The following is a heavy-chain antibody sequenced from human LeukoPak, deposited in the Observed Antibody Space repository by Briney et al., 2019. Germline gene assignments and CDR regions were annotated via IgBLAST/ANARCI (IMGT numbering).Heavy chain of an antibody. J-gene: IGHJ4*02. CDR2: IYTSGDT. CDR3: ARGLYTTRHLNHFDY. V-gene: IGHV3-53*01. Sequence: SGGSLRLSCAASGFTVSTKYMSWVRQAPGEGLEWVSTIYTSGDTYYAASVKGRVTISRDDSKNTLYLQVNSLRAEATAVYYCARGLYTTRHLNHFDYWGQGTLVTVSS. CDR1: GFTVSTKY. D-gene: IGHD2-2*02.